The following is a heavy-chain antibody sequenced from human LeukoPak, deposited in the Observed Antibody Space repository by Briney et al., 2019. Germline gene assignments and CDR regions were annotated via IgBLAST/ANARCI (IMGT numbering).Heavy chain of an antibody. CDR1: GFTFSSYW. CDR3: ARGMYYDILTGYYQGYYFDY. Sequence: SGGSLRLSCAASGFTFSSYWMSWVRQAPGKGLEWVANIKQDGSEKYYVDSVKGRFTISRDNAKNSPYLQMNSLRAEDTAVYYCARGMYYDILTGYYQGYYFDYWGQGTLVTVSS. CDR2: IKQDGSEK. V-gene: IGHV3-7*01. J-gene: IGHJ4*02. D-gene: IGHD3-9*01.